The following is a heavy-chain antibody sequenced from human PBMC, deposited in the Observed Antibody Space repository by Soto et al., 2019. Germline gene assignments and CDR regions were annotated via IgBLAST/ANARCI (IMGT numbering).Heavy chain of an antibody. CDR1: GFTFRNYA. D-gene: IGHD2-2*01. CDR3: AKDRSSTSCYAFDY. CDR2: ISGSGGTT. V-gene: IGHV3-23*01. Sequence: EVQLLESGGGLVQPGGSLRLSCAASGFTFRNYAMSWARQAPGKGLEWVSAISGSGGTTHYADSVKGRFTISRDNSKNTLYLQMNSLRVEDTAVYYWAKDRSSTSCYAFDYWGQGSLVTVSS. J-gene: IGHJ4*02.